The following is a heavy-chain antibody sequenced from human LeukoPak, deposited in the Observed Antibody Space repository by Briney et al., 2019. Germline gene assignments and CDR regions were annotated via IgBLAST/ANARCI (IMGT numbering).Heavy chain of an antibody. CDR1: GYTLTELS. V-gene: IGHV1-24*01. CDR2: FDPEDGET. J-gene: IGHJ4*02. CDR3: ATVGSSSSFPFDY. D-gene: IGHD6-6*01. Sequence: ASVKVSCKVSGYTLTELSMHWVRQAPGKGLEWMGGFDPEDGETIYAQKFQGRVTMTEDTSTDTAYMELSSLRSEDTAVNYCATVGSSSSFPFDYWGQGTLVTVSS.